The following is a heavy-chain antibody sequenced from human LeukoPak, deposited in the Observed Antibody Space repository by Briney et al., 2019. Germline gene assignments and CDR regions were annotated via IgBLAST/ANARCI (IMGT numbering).Heavy chain of an antibody. CDR1: GYNFMTFG. J-gene: IGHJ3*02. D-gene: IGHD1-1*01. Sequence: ASVNVSCKASGYNFMTFGVSWVRQAPGQGLQWMGWISPSSGNTNSAQKSQGRLSMSTDTSTGIAYMHLRSLTPDDTALYYCARAATTVTGGDAFDIWGQGTMVIVSA. CDR3: ARAATTVTGGDAFDI. V-gene: IGHV1-18*01. CDR2: ISPSSGNT.